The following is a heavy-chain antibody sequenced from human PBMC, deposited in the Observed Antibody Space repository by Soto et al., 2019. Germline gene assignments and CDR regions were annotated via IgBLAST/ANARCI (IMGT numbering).Heavy chain of an antibody. CDR1: GFTFSDYD. V-gene: IGHV3-33*01. CDR3: ARDGSGCTGGDH. CDR2: LWRDGSKV. J-gene: IGHJ4*02. D-gene: IGHD6-19*01. Sequence: GGSLRLSCAASGFTFSDYDMQWVRQAPGKRLEWVAVLWRDGSKVYYADSVKGRFTISRDNSKNTLYLEMNSLRVEDTSVYYCARDGSGCTGGDHWGQGTLVTVSS.